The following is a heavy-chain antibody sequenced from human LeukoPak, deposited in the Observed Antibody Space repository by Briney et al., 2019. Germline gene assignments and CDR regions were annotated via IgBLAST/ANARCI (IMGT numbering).Heavy chain of an antibody. J-gene: IGHJ4*02. D-gene: IGHD3-10*01. Sequence: GGSLRLSCAASGFTFSSYAMSWVRQAPGKGLEWVSAISGSGGSTYHADSVKGRFTISRDNSKNTLYLQMNSLRAEDTAVYYCAKDSIGREYYFDYWGQGTLVTVSS. CDR3: AKDSIGREYYFDY. CDR1: GFTFSSYA. V-gene: IGHV3-23*01. CDR2: ISGSGGST.